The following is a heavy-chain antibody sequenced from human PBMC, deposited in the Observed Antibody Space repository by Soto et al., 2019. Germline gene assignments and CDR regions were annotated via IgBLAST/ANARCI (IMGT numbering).Heavy chain of an antibody. Sequence: ASVKVSCKASGYTFTGYYMHWVRQAPGQGLEWMGWINPNSGGTNYAQKFQGWVTMTRDTSISTAYMELSRLRSDDTAVYYCARSYSSYYYYYYGMDVWGQGTTVTVSS. J-gene: IGHJ6*02. D-gene: IGHD6-19*01. V-gene: IGHV1-2*04. CDR3: ARSYSSYYYYYYGMDV. CDR1: GYTFTGYY. CDR2: INPNSGGT.